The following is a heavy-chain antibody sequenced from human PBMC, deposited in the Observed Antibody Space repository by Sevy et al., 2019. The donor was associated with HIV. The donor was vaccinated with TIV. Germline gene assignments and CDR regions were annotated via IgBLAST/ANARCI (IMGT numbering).Heavy chain of an antibody. Sequence: GGSLRLSCAASGFTFSDYYMSWIRQAPGKGLEWVSYISSSGSTIYYADSVKGRFTISRDNAKNSLYLQMNSLRAEDTAVYYSARDRRKTYYYGSGSFDDAFDIWGQGTMVTVSS. CDR1: GFTFSDYY. CDR3: ARDRRKTYYYGSGSFDDAFDI. V-gene: IGHV3-11*01. J-gene: IGHJ3*02. CDR2: ISSSGSTI. D-gene: IGHD3-10*01.